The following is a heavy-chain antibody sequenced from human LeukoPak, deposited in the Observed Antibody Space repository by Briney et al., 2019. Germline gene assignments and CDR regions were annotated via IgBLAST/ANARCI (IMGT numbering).Heavy chain of an antibody. CDR1: GGTFSSYA. Sequence: GASVKVSCKASGGTFSSYAISWVRQAPGQGLEWMGGIIPIFGTANYAQKFQGRVTITADKSTSTAYMELSSLRSEDTAVYYCARESGYSGYDSFDYRGQGTLVTVSS. D-gene: IGHD5-12*01. J-gene: IGHJ4*02. CDR3: ARESGYSGYDSFDY. V-gene: IGHV1-69*06. CDR2: IIPIFGTA.